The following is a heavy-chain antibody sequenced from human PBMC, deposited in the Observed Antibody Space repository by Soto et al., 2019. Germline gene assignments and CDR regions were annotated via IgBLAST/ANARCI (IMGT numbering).Heavy chain of an antibody. D-gene: IGHD2-15*01. J-gene: IGHJ4*02. CDR1: GYTFTSYY. V-gene: IGHV1-46*01. CDR2: IGPSGGST. Sequence: QVQLVQSGAEVKKPGASVKVSCKASGYTFTSYYMHWVRQAPGQGLEWMGMIGPSGGSTTYAQNFQGRVTMTRDTSTNTVYMELSSMRPEDTAVYYCARDRTSGGLFDYWGQGTLVTVSS. CDR3: ARDRTSGGLFDY.